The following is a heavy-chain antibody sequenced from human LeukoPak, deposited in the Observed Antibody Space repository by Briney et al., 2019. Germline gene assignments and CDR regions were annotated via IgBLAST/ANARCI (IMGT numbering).Heavy chain of an antibody. CDR3: ARDQEYSGSPAPFDY. CDR1: GYTFTSYA. V-gene: IGHV1-69*04. Sequence: GASVKVSCKASGYTFTSYAMHWVRQAPGQRLEWMGRIIPIFGIANYAQKFQGRVTITADKSTSTAYMELSSLRSEDTAVYYCARDQEYSGSPAPFDYWGQGTLVTVSS. J-gene: IGHJ4*02. CDR2: IIPIFGIA. D-gene: IGHD1-26*01.